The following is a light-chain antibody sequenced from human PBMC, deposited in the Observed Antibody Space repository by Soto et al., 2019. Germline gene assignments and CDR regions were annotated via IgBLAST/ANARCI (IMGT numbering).Light chain of an antibody. CDR1: SSDVGGYNY. Sequence: QSALTQPASVSGSPGQSITLSCTGTSSDVGGYNYVYWYQHHTAKDPKLMIYEVSNRPSGVSHRFSGSKSGNTASLTISGLQAEDEADYYCFSYTTSSTLVFGGGTKLTVL. CDR3: FSYTTSSTLV. V-gene: IGLV2-14*01. CDR2: EVS. J-gene: IGLJ3*02.